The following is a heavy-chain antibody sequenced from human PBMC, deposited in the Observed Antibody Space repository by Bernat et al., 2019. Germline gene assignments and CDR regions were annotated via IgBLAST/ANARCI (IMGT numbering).Heavy chain of an antibody. CDR1: GFIFNTYA. V-gene: IGHV3-30-3*01. Sequence: QVQLVESGGGVVQPGRSLRLSCAASGFIFNTYALHWVRQAPGKGLEWVAVISYDGTSKYYANSVKGRFTISRDNSKNTLYLQMNSLRAEDTAVYYCVRDPDGDYSGAFDIWGQGTMVTVSS. D-gene: IGHD4-17*01. CDR3: VRDPDGDYSGAFDI. J-gene: IGHJ3*02. CDR2: ISYDGTSK.